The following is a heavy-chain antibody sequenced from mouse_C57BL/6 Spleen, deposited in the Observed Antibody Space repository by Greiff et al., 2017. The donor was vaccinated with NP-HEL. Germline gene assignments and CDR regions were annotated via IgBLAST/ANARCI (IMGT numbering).Heavy chain of an antibody. Sequence: QVQLKQPGAELVKPGASVKLSCKASGYTFTSYWMHWVKQRPGQGLEWIGMIHPNSGSTNYNEKFKSKATLTVDKSSSTAYMQLSSLTSEDSAVYYCARRKDDYAFDYWGQGTTLTVSS. V-gene: IGHV1-64*01. J-gene: IGHJ2*01. D-gene: IGHD2-4*01. CDR1: GYTFTSYW. CDR2: IHPNSGST. CDR3: ARRKDDYAFDY.